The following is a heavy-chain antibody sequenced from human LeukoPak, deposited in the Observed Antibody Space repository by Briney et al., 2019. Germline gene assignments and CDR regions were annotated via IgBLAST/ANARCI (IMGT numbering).Heavy chain of an antibody. CDR3: ARGGHSYGTFDS. CDR1: GASMSDNY. Sequence: PSETLSLTCNVSGASMSDNYWSWLRQPAGRGLEWLGRISPRGNTYYNPSLNSRVTISLDTSANQFSLKLRSVTAADTAGYYCARGGHSYGTFDSWGRGALVTVSS. J-gene: IGHJ4*02. V-gene: IGHV4-4*07. D-gene: IGHD1-7*01. CDR2: ISPRGNT.